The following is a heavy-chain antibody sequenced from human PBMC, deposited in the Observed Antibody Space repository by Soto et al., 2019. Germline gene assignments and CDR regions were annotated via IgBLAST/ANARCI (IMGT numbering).Heavy chain of an antibody. J-gene: IGHJ4*02. CDR3: AKARSRGIAAAGYPLDY. D-gene: IGHD6-13*01. Sequence: GGSLRLSCAASGFTFSSYAMSWVRQAPGKGLEWVSAISGSGGSTYYADSVKGRFTISRDNSKNTLYLQMNSLRAEDTAVYYCAKARSRGIAAAGYPLDYWGQGTLVTVSS. CDR1: GFTFSSYA. V-gene: IGHV3-23*01. CDR2: ISGSGGST.